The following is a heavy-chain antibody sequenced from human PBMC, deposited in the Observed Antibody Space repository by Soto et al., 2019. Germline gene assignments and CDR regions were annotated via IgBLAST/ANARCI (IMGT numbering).Heavy chain of an antibody. CDR3: ARVMDSGYDSHIDY. CDR1: GGTFSSYT. D-gene: IGHD5-12*01. Sequence: ASVKVSCKASGGTFSSYTISWVRQAPGQGLEWMGRIIPILGIANYAQKFQGRVTITADKSTSTAYMELSSLRSEDTAVYYCARVMDSGYDSHIDYWGQGTLVTVSS. CDR2: IIPILGIA. V-gene: IGHV1-69*02. J-gene: IGHJ4*02.